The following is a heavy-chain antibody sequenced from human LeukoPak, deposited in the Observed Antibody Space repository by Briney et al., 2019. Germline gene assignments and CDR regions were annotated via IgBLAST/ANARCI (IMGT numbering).Heavy chain of an antibody. V-gene: IGHV3-15*01. Sequence: GGSLRLSCAASGFTFSNAWMSWVRQAPGKGLEWVGRIKSKTDGGTRDYAAPVKVRFTISRDDSKSIAYLQMNSLKTEDTAVYYCTREFRRYWGQGTLVTVSS. CDR3: TREFRRY. J-gene: IGHJ4*02. D-gene: IGHD3-10*01. CDR1: GFTFSNAW. CDR2: IKSKTDGGTR.